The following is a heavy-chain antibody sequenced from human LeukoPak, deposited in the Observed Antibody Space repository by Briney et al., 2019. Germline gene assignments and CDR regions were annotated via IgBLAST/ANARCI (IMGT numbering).Heavy chain of an antibody. V-gene: IGHV1-69*01. D-gene: IGHD5-18*01. CDR3: ARGARLGYSYGHVAHY. J-gene: IGHJ4*02. CDR2: IIPIFGTA. CDR1: GGTFSSYA. Sequence: SVKVSCKASGGTFSSYAISWVRQAPGQGLEWMGGIIPIFGTANYAQKFQGRVTITADESTSTAYMELSSLRSEDTAVYYCARGARLGYSYGHVAHYWGQGTLVTVSS.